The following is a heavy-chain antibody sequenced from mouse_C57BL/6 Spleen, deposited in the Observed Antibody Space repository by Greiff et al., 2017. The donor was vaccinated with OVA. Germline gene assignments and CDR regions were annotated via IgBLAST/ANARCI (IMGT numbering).Heavy chain of an antibody. CDR1: GFTFSNYW. Sequence: EVKLVESGGGLVQPGGSMKLSCVASGFTFSNYWMNWVRQSPEKGLEWVAQIRLKSDNYATHYAESVKGRFTISRDDSKSSVYLQMNNLRAEDTGIYYCTASYYYVFAYWGQGTLVTVSA. D-gene: IGHD1-1*01. CDR3: TASYYYVFAY. CDR2: IRLKSDNYAT. V-gene: IGHV6-3*01. J-gene: IGHJ3*01.